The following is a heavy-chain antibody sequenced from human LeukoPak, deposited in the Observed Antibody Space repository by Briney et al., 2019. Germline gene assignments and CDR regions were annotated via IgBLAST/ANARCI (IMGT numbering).Heavy chain of an antibody. Sequence: ASVKVSCKASGYTFTSYYMHWVRQAPGQGLEWMGIINPSGGSTSYAQKFQGRVTMTRDMSTSTVYMELSSLRSEDTAVYYCARDFYDKRYFDWFSTSPSSYFDYWGQGTLVTVSS. CDR1: GYTFTSYY. J-gene: IGHJ4*02. V-gene: IGHV1-46*01. CDR3: ARDFYDKRYFDWFSTSPSSYFDY. D-gene: IGHD3-9*01. CDR2: INPSGGST.